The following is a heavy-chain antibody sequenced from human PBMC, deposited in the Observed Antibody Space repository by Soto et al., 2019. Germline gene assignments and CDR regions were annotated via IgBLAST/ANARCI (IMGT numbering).Heavy chain of an antibody. V-gene: IGHV1-46*03. D-gene: IGHD6-19*01. CDR2: INPSGGRT. CDR3: ARAGSSGRKFDY. CDR1: GYTFTSYY. Sequence: QVQLVQSGAEVKKPGASVKVSCKASGYTFTSYYMHWGRQAPGQGLEWMGIINPSGGRTIYAQKFPGRFTMTRDTSTSTVYMDLSSLRSDDTAVYYCARAGSSGRKFDYWGQGTLVTVSS. J-gene: IGHJ4*02.